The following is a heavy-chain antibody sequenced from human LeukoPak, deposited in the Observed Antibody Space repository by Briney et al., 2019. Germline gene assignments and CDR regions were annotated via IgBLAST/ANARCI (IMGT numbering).Heavy chain of an antibody. J-gene: IGHJ4*02. CDR2: IYHSGST. V-gene: IGHV4-30-2*01. D-gene: IGHD2-2*01. CDR1: GGSISRGGYS. Sequence: PSQTLSLTCAVSGGSISRGGYSWSWIRQPPGKGLEWIGYIYHSGSTYYNPSLKSRVTISVDRSKNQFSLKLSSVTAADTAVYYCARVARYCSSTSCYLIFDYWGQGTLITVSS. CDR3: ARVARYCSSTSCYLIFDY.